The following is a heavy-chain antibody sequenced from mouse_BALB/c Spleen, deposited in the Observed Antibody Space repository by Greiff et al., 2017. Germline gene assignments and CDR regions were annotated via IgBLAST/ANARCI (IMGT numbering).Heavy chain of an antibody. CDR2: IYPGSGST. D-gene: IGHD2-4*01. CDR1: GYTFTSYW. J-gene: IGHJ4*01. V-gene: IGHV1S22*01. Sequence: LQHPGSELVRPGASVKLSCKASGYTFTSYWMHWVKQRHGQGLEWIGNIYPGSGSTNYDEKFKSKGTLTVDTSSSTAYMHLSSLTSEDSAVYYCTRGGDYRGAMDYWGQGTSVTVSS. CDR3: TRGGDYRGAMDY.